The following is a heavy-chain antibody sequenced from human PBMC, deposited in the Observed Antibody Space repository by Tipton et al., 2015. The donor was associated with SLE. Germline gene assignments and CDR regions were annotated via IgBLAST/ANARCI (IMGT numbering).Heavy chain of an antibody. D-gene: IGHD1-26*01. J-gene: IGHJ4*02. Sequence: TLSLTCAVYGGSFSGYYWSWIRQPPGKGLEWIGYVYDTGSTSYNPSLKSRVTISVDTSKNQFSLQLISATAADTALYYCARLTWSNGPFEYWGQGTLVTVSS. CDR3: ARLTWSNGPFEY. V-gene: IGHV4-59*08. CDR2: VYDTGST. CDR1: GGSFSGYY.